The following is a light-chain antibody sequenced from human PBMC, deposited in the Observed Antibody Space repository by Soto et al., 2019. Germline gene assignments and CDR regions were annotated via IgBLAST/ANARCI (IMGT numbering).Light chain of an antibody. V-gene: IGKV3-11*01. J-gene: IGKJ1*01. Sequence: EIVLTQSPATLSLSPGERATLSCRGSQSVSSYLAWYQQKPGQAPRLLIYDASNRATGIPARFTGSGSGTAFTLTISSLAPEDFAVYYCPQHSNWPWTFGQRTKVEIK. CDR3: PQHSNWPWT. CDR2: DAS. CDR1: QSVSSY.